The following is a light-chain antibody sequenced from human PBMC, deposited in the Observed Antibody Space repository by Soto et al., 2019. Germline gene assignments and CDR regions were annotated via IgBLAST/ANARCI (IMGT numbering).Light chain of an antibody. CDR1: QSVSSN. V-gene: IGKV3-15*01. CDR3: QQYNNLPWT. J-gene: IGKJ1*01. CDR2: GAS. Sequence: EIVMTQSPATLSVSPGERATLSCRASQSVSSNLAWYQRKPGQAPRLLIYGASTRATGIPDRFSGSGSGTEFTLTISSLQSEDFAVYYCQQYNNLPWTFGQGTKVEIK.